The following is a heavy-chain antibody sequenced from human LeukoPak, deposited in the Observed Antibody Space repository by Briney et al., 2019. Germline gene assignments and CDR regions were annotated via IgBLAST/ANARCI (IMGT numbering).Heavy chain of an antibody. CDR2: IRNSGGST. Sequence: GGSLRLSCAASGFTFSSYVMSWVRQAPGKGLEWVSCIRNSGGSTYYADSVKGRFTISRANSKNTLYLKIKSPRAEDRAVYYCAKEGFDSWGQGTLVTVPS. CDR3: AKEGFDS. CDR1: GFTFSSYV. J-gene: IGHJ4*02. V-gene: IGHV3-23*01.